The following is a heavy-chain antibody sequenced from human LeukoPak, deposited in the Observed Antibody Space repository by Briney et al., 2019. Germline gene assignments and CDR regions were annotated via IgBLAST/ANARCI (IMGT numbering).Heavy chain of an antibody. CDR1: GFTFSSYA. Sequence: PGGSLRLSCTASGFTFSSYAMSLVRQAPGKGPEWVSAISGSGGDTYNADSVKGRFTISRDNSKTTLYLQMNSLGAEDTAVYYCARQLGYCSGGSCYFDSWGQGTLVTVSS. CDR3: ARQLGYCSGGSCYFDS. CDR2: ISGSGGDT. J-gene: IGHJ4*02. D-gene: IGHD2-15*01. V-gene: IGHV3-23*01.